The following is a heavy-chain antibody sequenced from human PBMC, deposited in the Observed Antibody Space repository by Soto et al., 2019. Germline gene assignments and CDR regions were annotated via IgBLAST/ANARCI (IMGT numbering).Heavy chain of an antibody. J-gene: IGHJ6*02. Sequence: SETLSLTCTVSGGSISSGDYSWSWIRQPPGKGLEWIGYLSDSASTYYNPSLKRRVTISVDTSKNQFALKLSPVTAADTAVYYCARDNILGILYGGMDVWGQGTTVT. CDR2: LSDSAST. V-gene: IGHV4-30-4*01. CDR1: GGSISSGDYS. CDR3: ARDNILGILYGGMDV. D-gene: IGHD3-3*01.